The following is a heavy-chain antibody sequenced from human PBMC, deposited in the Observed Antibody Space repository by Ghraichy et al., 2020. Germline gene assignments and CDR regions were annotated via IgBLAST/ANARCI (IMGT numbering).Heavy chain of an antibody. J-gene: IGHJ2*01. V-gene: IGHV4-61*02. CDR2: IYTSGST. CDR1: GGSISSGSYY. Sequence: SETLSLTCTVSGGSISSGSYYWSWIRQPAGKGLEWIGRIYTSGSTNYNPSLKSRVTISVDTSKNQFSLKLSSVTAADTAVYYCARDGYGGNSVIRRWYFDLWGRGTLVTVSS. D-gene: IGHD4-23*01. CDR3: ARDGYGGNSVIRRWYFDL.